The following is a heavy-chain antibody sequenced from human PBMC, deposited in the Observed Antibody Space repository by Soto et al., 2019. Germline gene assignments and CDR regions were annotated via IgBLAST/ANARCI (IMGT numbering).Heavy chain of an antibody. J-gene: IGHJ6*02. CDR3: AREWAKYSSSSVYYYYGMDV. CDR2: IYYSGST. D-gene: IGHD6-6*01. CDR1: GGSVSSGSYY. Sequence: SETLSLTCTVSGGSVSSGSYYWSWIRQPPGKGLEWIGYIYYSGSTNYNPSLKSRVTISVDTSKNQFSLKLSSVTAAATAVYYCAREWAKYSSSSVYYYYGMDVWGQGTTVTVSS. V-gene: IGHV4-61*01.